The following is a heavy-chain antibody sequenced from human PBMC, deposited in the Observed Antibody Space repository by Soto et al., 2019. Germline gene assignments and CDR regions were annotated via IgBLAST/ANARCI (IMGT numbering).Heavy chain of an antibody. CDR2: IIPIFNTA. CDR1: GGTFSNYA. Sequence: VASVRVSCKASGGTFSNYAISWVRQAPGQGLEWMGGIIPIFNTANYAQKFQGRVTITADKSTSTAYMELSSLRSEDTAVYYCARGLVVPAGIRYYYYGMDVPGPVTKVTVSS. CDR3: ARGLVVPAGIRYYYYGMDV. V-gene: IGHV1-69*06. D-gene: IGHD2-2*01. J-gene: IGHJ6*02.